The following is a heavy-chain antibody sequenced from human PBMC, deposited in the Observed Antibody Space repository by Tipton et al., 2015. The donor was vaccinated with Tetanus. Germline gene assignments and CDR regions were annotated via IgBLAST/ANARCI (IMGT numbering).Heavy chain of an antibody. V-gene: IGHV3-33*01. CDR1: GFIFSSYG. CDR3: AREADYSGGSCFSGDFDN. D-gene: IGHD2-15*01. CDR2: SWYDGTDQ. Sequence: RLSCAASGFIFSSYGIHWVRQAPGKGLEWVAVSWYDGTDQYYADSVKGRFTISRDNSKNTLYLQMNSLRAEDTALYYCAREADYSGGSCFSGDFDNWGQGTQVTVSS. J-gene: IGHJ4*02.